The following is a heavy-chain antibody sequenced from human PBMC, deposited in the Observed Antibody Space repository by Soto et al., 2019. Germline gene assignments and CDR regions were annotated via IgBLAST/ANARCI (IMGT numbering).Heavy chain of an antibody. D-gene: IGHD2-15*01. CDR2: ITDSGSGT. J-gene: IGHJ4*02. V-gene: IGHV3-23*01. Sequence: GVSLRLSCAASGFNFSQYSMSWVRQAPGKGLEWVSAITDSGSGTHYADSVKGRFTISRDNSKNTLYLQLNSLRAEDTAVYYCAKDLSVVFDYWGQGTLVTVSS. CDR1: GFNFSQYS. CDR3: AKDLSVVFDY.